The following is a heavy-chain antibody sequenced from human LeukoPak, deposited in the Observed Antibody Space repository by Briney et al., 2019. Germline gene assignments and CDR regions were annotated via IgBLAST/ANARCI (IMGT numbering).Heavy chain of an antibody. CDR1: GFSFSSFG. V-gene: IGHV3-30*02. J-gene: IGHJ4*02. D-gene: IGHD6-6*01. CDR2: IRNDGNNI. Sequence: GGSLRPSCAASGFSFSSFGMHWVRQAPGKGLEWVAFIRNDGNNIRYADSVKGRFTISRDNSKNTLYLQMNSLKSEDTAVYYCAKFGSSGLQGYWGQGTLVTVSS. CDR3: AKFGSSGLQGY.